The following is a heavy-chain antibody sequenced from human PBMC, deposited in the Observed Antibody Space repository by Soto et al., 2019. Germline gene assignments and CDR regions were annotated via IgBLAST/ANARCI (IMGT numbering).Heavy chain of an antibody. V-gene: IGHV4-31*03. CDR2: IYYSGST. CDR1: GGSISSGGYY. Sequence: SETLSLTGTVSGGSISSGGYYWSWIRQHPGKGLEWIGYIYYSGSTYYNPSLKSRVTISVDTSKNQFSLKLSSVTAADTAVYYCASYYGGSFRGAAFDIWGQGTMVTVSS. CDR3: ASYYGGSFRGAAFDI. J-gene: IGHJ3*02. D-gene: IGHD4-17*01.